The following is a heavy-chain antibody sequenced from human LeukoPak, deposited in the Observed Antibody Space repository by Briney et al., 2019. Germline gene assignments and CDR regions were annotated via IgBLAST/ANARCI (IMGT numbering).Heavy chain of an antibody. CDR1: GGTFSSYA. Sequence: SVKVSCKASGGTFSSYAISWVRQAPGQGLEWTGGIIPIFGTANYAQKFQGRVTITADESTSTAYMELSSLRSEDTAVYYCARVDRTGTTLYYWGQGTLVTVSS. CDR3: ARVDRTGTTLYY. V-gene: IGHV1-69*13. D-gene: IGHD1-7*01. J-gene: IGHJ4*02. CDR2: IIPIFGTA.